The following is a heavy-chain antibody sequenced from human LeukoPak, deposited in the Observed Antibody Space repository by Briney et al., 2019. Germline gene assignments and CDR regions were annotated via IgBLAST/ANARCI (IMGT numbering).Heavy chain of an antibody. V-gene: IGHV3-48*01. J-gene: IGHJ4*02. CDR3: ARSSLERHYSFDF. CDR2: ISASGGTT. Sequence: PGGSLRLSCSTSGVTFSGYSMNWVRRAPGKGLEWLSYISASGGTTYYADSVNGRFTISRDNAKNSLFLEMSSLRVDDTAMYFCARSSLERHYSFDFWGRGTVVTVSS. D-gene: IGHD1-1*01. CDR1: GVTFSGYS.